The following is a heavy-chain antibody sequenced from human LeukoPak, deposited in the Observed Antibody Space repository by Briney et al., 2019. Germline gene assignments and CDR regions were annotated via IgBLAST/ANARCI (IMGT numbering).Heavy chain of an antibody. Sequence: GGSLRLSWVGSGFTFGRYAMSWSRQVPGKGLEWVSGISGSSGDIFYTDSVKGRFTISRDNSKNTLYLQMNSLRAGDTAVYYCAKDRFGSGSPNWFGPWGQGTLVTVSS. J-gene: IGHJ5*02. CDR3: AKDRFGSGSPNWFGP. V-gene: IGHV3-23*01. D-gene: IGHD3-10*01. CDR1: GFTFGRYA. CDR2: ISGSSGDI.